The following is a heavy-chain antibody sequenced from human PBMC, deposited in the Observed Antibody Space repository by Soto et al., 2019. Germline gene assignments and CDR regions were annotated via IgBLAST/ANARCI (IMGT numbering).Heavy chain of an antibody. V-gene: IGHV3-23*01. Sequence: EVQLLESGGGLVQPGGSLRLSCVASGFTFSTYAMTWVRQAPGKGLEWVSSVTHSGGDTYSADSVKGRFTITRDNSENRVFLHMNNLRAEDTAIYYCARPRTGSNGGQLDSWGRGTLVTVSS. CDR3: ARPRTGSNGGQLDS. J-gene: IGHJ4*02. CDR1: GFTFSTYA. D-gene: IGHD1-26*01. CDR2: VTHSGGDT.